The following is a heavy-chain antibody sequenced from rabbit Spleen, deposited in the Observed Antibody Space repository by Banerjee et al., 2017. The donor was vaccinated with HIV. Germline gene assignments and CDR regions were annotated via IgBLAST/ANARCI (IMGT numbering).Heavy chain of an antibody. CDR3: ARDDSDGYGYWFFKL. CDR1: GFSFSNKAV. J-gene: IGHJ4*01. V-gene: IGHV1S45*01. CDR2: INVITGKA. D-gene: IGHD6-1*01. Sequence: QEQLVESGGGLVNPEGSLKLTCKASGFSFSNKAVMCWVRQAPGKGLEWIACINVITGKALYATWAKGRFTFSKTSSTTVTLQMTSLTAADTATYFCARDDSDGYGYWFFKLWGPGTLVTVS.